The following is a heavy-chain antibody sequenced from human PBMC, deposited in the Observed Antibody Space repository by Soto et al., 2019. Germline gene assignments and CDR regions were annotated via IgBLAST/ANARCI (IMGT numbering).Heavy chain of an antibody. CDR1: GFTFSSYG. CDR3: AKDVVVGATTGLGDYYYYYGMDV. D-gene: IGHD1-26*01. J-gene: IGHJ6*02. V-gene: IGHV3-30*18. CDR2: ISYDGSNK. Sequence: GESLRLSCAASGFTFSSYGIRWVRQAPGKGLEWVAVISYDGSNKYYADSVKGRFTISRDNSKNTLYLQMNSLRAEDTAVYYCAKDVVVGATTGLGDYYYYYGMDVWGQGTTVTVSS.